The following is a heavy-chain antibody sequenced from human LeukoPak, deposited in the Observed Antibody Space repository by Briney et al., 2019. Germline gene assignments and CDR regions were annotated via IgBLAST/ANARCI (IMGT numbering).Heavy chain of an antibody. CDR2: MNPNSGNT. CDR1: GYTFTSYD. Sequence: AVKVSCKASGYTFTSYDINWVGQATGQGLECMGWMNPNSGNTGYAQKFQGRVTMTRNTSISTAYRELSSLRSEDTAVYYCARGSSSFNNFEYWGQGTLVTVSS. V-gene: IGHV1-8*02. J-gene: IGHJ4*02. CDR3: ARGSSSFNNFEY. D-gene: IGHD6-6*01.